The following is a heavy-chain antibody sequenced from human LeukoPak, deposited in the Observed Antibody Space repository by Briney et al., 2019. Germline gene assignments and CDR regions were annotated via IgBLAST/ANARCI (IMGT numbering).Heavy chain of an antibody. J-gene: IGHJ4*02. CDR1: GGTFSSYA. D-gene: IGHD3-22*01. CDR3: ARGGYYYDSSGYSHLPDY. CDR2: IIPIVGTT. V-gene: IGHV1-69*13. Sequence: SVKVSCKASGGTFSSYAFSWVRQAPGQGLEWMGGIIPIVGTTNYAQMFQGRVTITADESTSTAYMELSSLRSEDTAVYYCARGGYYYDSSGYSHLPDYWGQGTLVTVSS.